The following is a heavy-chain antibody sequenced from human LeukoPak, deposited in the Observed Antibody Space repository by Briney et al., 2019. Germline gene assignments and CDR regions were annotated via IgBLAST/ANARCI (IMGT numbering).Heavy chain of an antibody. V-gene: IGHV3-23*01. D-gene: IGHD6-19*01. CDR3: AKGGIAVAGIRIEAKLFDY. Sequence: GRSLRLSCAASGFTPSSDAMSSVPQSPGHRLKCCTAISGSGGSTYYAASVKGRFTISRDNSKNTLYLQMNRLRGEDTAVYYCAKGGIAVAGIRIEAKLFDYWGQGTLVTVSS. CDR1: GFTPSSDA. CDR2: ISGSGGST. J-gene: IGHJ4*02.